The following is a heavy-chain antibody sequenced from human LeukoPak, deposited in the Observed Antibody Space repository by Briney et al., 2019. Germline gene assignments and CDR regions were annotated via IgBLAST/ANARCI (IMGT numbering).Heavy chain of an antibody. Sequence: GGSLRLSCPTSGFNFNAYTMHWVPQAPGKGLEWVSFIRGAATTNYADSVKGRFTVSSDNSKNSLYLQMNSLRPEDSGLYYCAKERDGHKDGLAHWGRGTLLTVSS. D-gene: IGHD5-24*01. J-gene: IGHJ4*02. CDR2: IRGAATT. V-gene: IGHV3-43*01. CDR3: AKERDGHKDGLAH. CDR1: GFNFNAYT.